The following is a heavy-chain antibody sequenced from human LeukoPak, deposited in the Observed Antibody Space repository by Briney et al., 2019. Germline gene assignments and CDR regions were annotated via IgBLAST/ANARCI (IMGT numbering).Heavy chain of an antibody. V-gene: IGHV4-59*01. J-gene: IGHJ4*02. D-gene: IGHD6-13*01. CDR1: GGSFSGYY. CDR3: ARDYSSSWNYFDY. Sequence: PSETLSLTCAVYGGSFSGYYWSWIRQPPGKGLEWIGYIYYSGSTNYNPSLKSRVTISVDTSKNQFSLKLSSVTAADTAVYYCARDYSSSWNYFDYWGQGTLVTVSS. CDR2: IYYSGST.